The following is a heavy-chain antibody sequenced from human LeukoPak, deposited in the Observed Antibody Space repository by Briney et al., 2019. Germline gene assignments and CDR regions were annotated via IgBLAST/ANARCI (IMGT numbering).Heavy chain of an antibody. CDR2: IYTSGST. V-gene: IGHV4-61*02. CDR3: ARGGGSDWYFDL. J-gene: IGHJ2*01. D-gene: IGHD3-16*01. CDR1: GGFISSGSYY. Sequence: QPSQTLSLTCTVSGGFISSGSYYWSWIRQPAGKGLEWIGRIYTSGSTNYNPSLKSRVTISVDTSKNQFSLKLSSVTAADTAVYYCARGGGSDWYFDLWGRGTLVTVSS.